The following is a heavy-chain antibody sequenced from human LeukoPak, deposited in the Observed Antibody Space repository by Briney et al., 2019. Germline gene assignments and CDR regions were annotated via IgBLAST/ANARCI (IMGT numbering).Heavy chain of an antibody. V-gene: IGHV4-59*01. CDR3: ATSDSSGYQDWFDP. CDR2: IYYSGST. CDR1: GGSISSYY. Sequence: SETLSPTCTVSGGSISSYYWSWIRQPPGKGLEWIGYIYYSGSTNYNPSLKSRVTISVDTSKNQFSLKLSSVTAADTAVYYCATSDSSGYQDWFDPWGQGTLVTVSS. J-gene: IGHJ5*02. D-gene: IGHD3-22*01.